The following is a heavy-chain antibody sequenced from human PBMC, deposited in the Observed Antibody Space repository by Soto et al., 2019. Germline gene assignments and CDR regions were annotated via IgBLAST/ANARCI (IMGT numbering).Heavy chain of an antibody. D-gene: IGHD2-21*02. CDR1: GFTFSSYA. V-gene: IGHV3-23*01. CDR2: SSGSGINT. Sequence: EVQLLESGGGIIQPGGSLRLTCAASGFTFSSYAMSWVRQAPGKGLEWVSGSSGSGINTYCADSVKGRFTVSRDNSINTLYLEKNGLSPEDTAVYYCAKQKDTNPFRTVNWFDPWGQGTLVIVSS. CDR3: AKQKDTNPFRTVNWFDP. J-gene: IGHJ5*02.